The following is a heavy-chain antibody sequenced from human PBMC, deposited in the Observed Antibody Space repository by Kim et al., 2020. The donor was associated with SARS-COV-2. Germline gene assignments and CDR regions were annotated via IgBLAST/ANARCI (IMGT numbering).Heavy chain of an antibody. CDR2: ISAYNGNT. V-gene: IGHV1-18*04. D-gene: IGHD3-9*01. Sequence: ASVKVSCKASGYTFTSYGISWVRQAPGQGLEWMGWISAYNGNTNYAQKLQGRVTMTTDTSTSTAYMELRSLRSDDTAVYYCARTGSKRRILTGYNPPDYWGQGTLVTVSS. CDR1: GYTFTSYG. J-gene: IGHJ4*02. CDR3: ARTGSKRRILTGYNPPDY.